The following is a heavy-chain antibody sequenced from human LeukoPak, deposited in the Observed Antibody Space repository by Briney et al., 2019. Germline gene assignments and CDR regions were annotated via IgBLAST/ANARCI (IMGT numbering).Heavy chain of an antibody. CDR3: ARIASAATTFDY. J-gene: IGHJ4*02. CDR1: GGSISSSSYY. CDR2: IYYSGST. Sequence: SETLSLTCTVSGGSISSSSYYWGWIRQPPGKGLEWIGSIYYSGSTYYNPSLKSRVTISVDTSKNQFSLKLRSVTAADTAVYYCARIASAATTFDYWGQGTLVTVSS. V-gene: IGHV4-39*07. D-gene: IGHD6-13*01.